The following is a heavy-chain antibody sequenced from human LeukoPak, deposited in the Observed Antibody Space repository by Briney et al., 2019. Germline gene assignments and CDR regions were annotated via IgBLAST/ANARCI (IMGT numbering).Heavy chain of an antibody. CDR3: ARVFGTIYYYYMDV. CDR1: GGSISSYY. Sequence: KPSETLSLNCTVSGGSISSYYWSWIRQPPGKGLEWIGYIYYSGSINCNPSLKSRVTISVDTSKNQFSLKLSSVTAADTAVYYCARVFGTIYYYYMDVWGKGTTVTVSS. CDR2: IYYSGSI. V-gene: IGHV4-59*01. J-gene: IGHJ6*03. D-gene: IGHD3-3*01.